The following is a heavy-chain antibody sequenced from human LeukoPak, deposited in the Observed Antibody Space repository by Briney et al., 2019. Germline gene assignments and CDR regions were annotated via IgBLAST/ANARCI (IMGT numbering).Heavy chain of an antibody. CDR3: ARDLGYGSRPYFDY. CDR2: ISSSGSTI. V-gene: IGHV3-48*04. J-gene: IGHJ4*02. Sequence: GGSLRLSCAASGFTFSSYSMNWVRQAPGKGLEWVSYISSSGSTIYYADSVKGRFTISRDNAKNSLYLQMNSLRAEDTAVYYCARDLGYGSRPYFDYWGQGTLVTVSS. CDR1: GFTFSSYS. D-gene: IGHD3-10*01.